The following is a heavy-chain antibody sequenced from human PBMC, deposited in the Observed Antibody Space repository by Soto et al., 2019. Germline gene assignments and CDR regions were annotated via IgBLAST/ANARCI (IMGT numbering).Heavy chain of an antibody. CDR2: ISYDGSNK. D-gene: IGHD3-10*01. J-gene: IGHJ5*02. Sequence: GGSLRLSCAASGFTFSSYGMHWVRQAPGKGLEWVAVISYDGSNKYYADSVKGRFTISRDNSKNTLDLQMNSLRAEDTAVYYCAKDSSEGFGELSPTYPWGQGTLVTVSS. V-gene: IGHV3-30*18. CDR3: AKDSSEGFGELSPTYP. CDR1: GFTFSSYG.